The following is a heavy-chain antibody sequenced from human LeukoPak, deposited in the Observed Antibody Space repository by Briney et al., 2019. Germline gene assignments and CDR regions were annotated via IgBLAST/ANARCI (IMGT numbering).Heavy chain of an antibody. D-gene: IGHD6-6*01. CDR2: IYSGGRT. CDR3: AKDAPRVAARPFYFDY. J-gene: IGHJ4*02. V-gene: IGHV3-53*05. CDR1: GFTVSSSY. Sequence: GGSLRLSCAASGFTVSSSYMSWVRQAPGKGLEWVSLIYSGGRTEYTDSVKGRFTIYTDNSKNTLYLQMNSLRAEDTAVYYCAKDAPRVAARPFYFDYWGQGTLVTVSS.